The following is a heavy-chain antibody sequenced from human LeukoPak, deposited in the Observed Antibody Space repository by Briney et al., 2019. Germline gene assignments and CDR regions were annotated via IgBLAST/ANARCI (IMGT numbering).Heavy chain of an antibody. J-gene: IGHJ3*02. CDR2: IYYSGST. D-gene: IGHD6-13*01. CDR1: GGSISSYY. Sequence: SETLSLTCTASGGSISSYYWSWIRQPPGKGLEWIGYIYYSGSTNYNPSLKSRVTISVDTSKNQFSLKLSSVTAADTAVYYCARHLKMLYSSSWQDAFDIWGQGTMVTVSS. CDR3: ARHLKMLYSSSWQDAFDI. V-gene: IGHV4-59*08.